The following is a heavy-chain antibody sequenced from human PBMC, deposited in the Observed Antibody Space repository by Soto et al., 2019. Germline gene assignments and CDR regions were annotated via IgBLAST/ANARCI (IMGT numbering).Heavy chain of an antibody. D-gene: IGHD6-19*01. J-gene: IGHJ4*02. CDR1: GFTFSSYA. Sequence: PGGSLRLSCAASGFTFSSYAMHWVRQAPGKGLEWVAVISYDGSNKYYADSVKGRFTISRDNSKNTLYLQMNSLRAEDTAVYYCARGPPSGWLYGMDFDYWGQGTLVTVSS. CDR3: ARGPPSGWLYGMDFDY. CDR2: ISYDGSNK. V-gene: IGHV3-30-3*01.